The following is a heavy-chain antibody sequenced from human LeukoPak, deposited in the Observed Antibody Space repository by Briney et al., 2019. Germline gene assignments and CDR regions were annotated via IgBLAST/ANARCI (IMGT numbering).Heavy chain of an antibody. CDR2: ISAYNGNT. CDR3: ARGKGPYGDFPFDY. J-gene: IGHJ4*02. V-gene: IGHV1-18*01. CDR1: GYTFTSYG. D-gene: IGHD4-17*01. Sequence: ASVTVSCKASGYTFTSYGISWVRQAPGQGLEWMGWISAYNGNTSYAQKLQGRVTMTTDTSTSTAYMELRSLRSDDTAVYYCARGKGPYGDFPFDYWGQGTLVTVSS.